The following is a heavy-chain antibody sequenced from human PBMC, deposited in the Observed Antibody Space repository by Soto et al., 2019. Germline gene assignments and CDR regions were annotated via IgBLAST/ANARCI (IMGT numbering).Heavy chain of an antibody. D-gene: IGHD6-13*01. Sequence: GAPGKGSRQVSRYTPTELSMHLVLQAPGKRLEWMGGFDPEDGETIYAQKFQGRVTMTEDTSTDTAYMELSSLRSEDTAVYYCATDLRVGIAAAGTVGWFDPWGQGTLVTVSS. CDR3: ATDLRVGIAAAGTVGWFDP. V-gene: IGHV1-24*01. CDR1: RYTPTELS. J-gene: IGHJ5*02. CDR2: FDPEDGET.